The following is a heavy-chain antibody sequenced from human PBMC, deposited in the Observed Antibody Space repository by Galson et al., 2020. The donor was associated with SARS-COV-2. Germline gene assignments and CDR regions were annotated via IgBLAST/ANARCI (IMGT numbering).Heavy chain of an antibody. CDR3: AKDPFGSGMT. J-gene: IGHJ5*02. Sequence: GGSLRLSCAASGFTFSNYDMSWVRQAPGKGLEWVSGIVRSGDTTFYADSVKGRFTISRDNSKNTVYLQMNSLRDEDTAVYYCAKDPFGSGMTWGQGTLVTVSS. CDR2: IVRSGDTT. D-gene: IGHD3-10*01. V-gene: IGHV3-23*01. CDR1: GFTFSNYD.